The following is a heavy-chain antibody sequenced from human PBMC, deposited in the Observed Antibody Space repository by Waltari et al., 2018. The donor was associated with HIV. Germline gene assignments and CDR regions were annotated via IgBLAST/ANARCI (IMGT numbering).Heavy chain of an antibody. Sequence: QLQLLESGPGLVEPSQNLSLTCTVSGGSISNGGYYWNWIRQHPGKGLEWIGYIYYSGTIYDTPSLKSRVTISIDTSKNQFSLKLTSMTAADTAVYYCASRSGGSSRPFDYWGQGTPVTVSS. CDR3: ASRSGGSSRPFDY. V-gene: IGHV4-31*03. CDR1: GGSISNGGYY. J-gene: IGHJ4*02. CDR2: IYYSGTI. D-gene: IGHD6-13*01.